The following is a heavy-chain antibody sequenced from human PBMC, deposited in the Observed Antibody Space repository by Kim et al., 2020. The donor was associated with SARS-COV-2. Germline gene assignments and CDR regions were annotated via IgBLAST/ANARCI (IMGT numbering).Heavy chain of an antibody. Sequence: GPTTNYADSVKCRFTISRDIAKSPLYLRMDSLRPEDTAVYSCALGNYGFDVWGQGTSVTVSS. CDR3: ALGNYGFDV. D-gene: IGHD3-10*01. CDR2: GPTT. V-gene: IGHV3-74*01. J-gene: IGHJ6*02.